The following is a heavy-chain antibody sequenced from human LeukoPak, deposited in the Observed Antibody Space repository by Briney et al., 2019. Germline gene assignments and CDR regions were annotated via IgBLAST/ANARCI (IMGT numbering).Heavy chain of an antibody. CDR3: ARDSLVAYGSGSYSLY. D-gene: IGHD3-10*01. Sequence: ASVKVSCKASGGTFSSYAISWVRQAPGQRLEWMGWINAGNGNTKYSQKFQGRVTITRDTSASTAYMELSSLRSEDTAVYYCARDSLVAYGSGSYSLYWGQGTLVTVSS. J-gene: IGHJ4*02. CDR2: INAGNGNT. V-gene: IGHV1-3*01. CDR1: GGTFSSYA.